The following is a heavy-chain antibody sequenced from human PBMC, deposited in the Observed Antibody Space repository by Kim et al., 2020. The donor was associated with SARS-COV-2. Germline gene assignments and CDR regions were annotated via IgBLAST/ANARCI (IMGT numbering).Heavy chain of an antibody. CDR3: GSGSSNYSYYGMDV. J-gene: IGHJ6*02. D-gene: IGHD3-10*01. Sequence: ADSVKGRFTISRDNSKNTLYLQMNSLRAEDTDVYYCGSGSSNYSYYGMDVWGQGTTVTVSS. V-gene: IGHV3-23*01.